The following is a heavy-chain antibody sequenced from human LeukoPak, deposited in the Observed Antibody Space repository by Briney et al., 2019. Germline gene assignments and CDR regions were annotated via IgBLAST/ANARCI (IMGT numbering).Heavy chain of an antibody. CDR3: ARDEIYCSSTSCHPAFDI. CDR2: MNPNSGNT. Sequence: VSVKVSCKASGYTFTSYDINWVRQATGQGLEWMGWMNPNSGNTGYAQKFQGRVTMTRNTSISTAYMELSSLRSEDTAVYYCARDEIYCSSTSCHPAFDIWGQGTMVTVSS. V-gene: IGHV1-8*01. D-gene: IGHD2-2*01. CDR1: GYTFTSYD. J-gene: IGHJ3*02.